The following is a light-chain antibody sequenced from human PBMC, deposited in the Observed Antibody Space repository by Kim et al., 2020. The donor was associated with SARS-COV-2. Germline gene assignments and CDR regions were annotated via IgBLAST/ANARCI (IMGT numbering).Light chain of an antibody. Sequence: DIVMTQSPDSLAVSLGERATINCKSSQSVLYSSNNKNYLAWYQQKPGQPPKLLIYWASTRESGVPDRFSGSGSGTDFTLTISSLQAEDVAVYYSQQYYSTPVTFGQGTKVDIK. V-gene: IGKV4-1*01. CDR2: WAS. CDR1: QSVLYSSNNKNY. J-gene: IGKJ1*01. CDR3: QQYYSTPVT.